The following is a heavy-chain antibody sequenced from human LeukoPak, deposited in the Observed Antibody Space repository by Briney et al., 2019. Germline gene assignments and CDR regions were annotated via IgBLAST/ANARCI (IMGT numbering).Heavy chain of an antibody. CDR3: AKVTMYYNFFDY. Sequence: GGSLRLSCAASGFTFSNYAMNWVRQAPGKGLDWVSIISGTGNNAYYTDSVKGRFTISRDNSKNTLYLQMNSLRAEDTAVYYCAKVTMYYNFFDYWGQGTLVTVSS. J-gene: IGHJ4*02. CDR2: ISGTGNNA. CDR1: GFTFSNYA. V-gene: IGHV3-23*01. D-gene: IGHD4/OR15-4a*01.